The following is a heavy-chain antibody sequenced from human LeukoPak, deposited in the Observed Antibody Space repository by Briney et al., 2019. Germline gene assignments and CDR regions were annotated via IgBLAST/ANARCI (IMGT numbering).Heavy chain of an antibody. CDR1: GYSISSSYY. Sequence: SETLSLTCTVSGYSISSSYYWGWIRQPPGKGLEWIGSIYYSGSTYYNPSLKSRVTISVDTSKNQFSLKLSSVTAADTAVYYCARYYGSGSYYFDYWGQGTLVTVSS. CDR3: ARYYGSGSYYFDY. CDR2: IYYSGST. V-gene: IGHV4-38-2*02. J-gene: IGHJ4*02. D-gene: IGHD3-10*01.